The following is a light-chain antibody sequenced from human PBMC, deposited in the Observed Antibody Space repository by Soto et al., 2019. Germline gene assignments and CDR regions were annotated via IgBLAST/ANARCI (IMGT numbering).Light chain of an antibody. Sequence: EVMLTQSPVTLSVSPGERATLSCRASQSVSSYLAWYQQKPGQAPRLLIYDASNRATGIPARFSGSGSGTDFTLTISSLEPEDFAVYYCQQRGTFGQGTRLEIK. CDR1: QSVSSY. J-gene: IGKJ5*01. CDR3: QQRGT. V-gene: IGKV3-11*01. CDR2: DAS.